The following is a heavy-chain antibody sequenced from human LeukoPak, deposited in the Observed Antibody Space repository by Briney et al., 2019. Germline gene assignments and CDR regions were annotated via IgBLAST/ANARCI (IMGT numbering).Heavy chain of an antibody. D-gene: IGHD6-6*01. CDR3: AKDRAGSSSSFSRGAFDI. Sequence: GGSLRLSCAASGFTFDDYAMHWVRQAPGKGLEWASLISGDGGSTYYADSVKGRFTISGDNSKNSLYLQMNSLRTEDTALYYCAKDRAGSSSSFSRGAFDIWGQGTMVTVSS. CDR1: GFTFDDYA. CDR2: ISGDGGST. V-gene: IGHV3-43*02. J-gene: IGHJ3*02.